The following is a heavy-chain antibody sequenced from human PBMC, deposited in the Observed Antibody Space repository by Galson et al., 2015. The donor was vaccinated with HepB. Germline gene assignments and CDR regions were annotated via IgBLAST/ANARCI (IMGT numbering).Heavy chain of an antibody. J-gene: IGHJ4*02. Sequence: SLRLSCAASGFTFSSYAIHWVRQAPGKGLEWVAVISYDGSNKYYADSVKGRFTISRDNSKNTLYLQMNSLRAEDTAVYYCAREGWSVAAIDYWGQGTLVTVSS. D-gene: IGHD2-15*01. CDR2: ISYDGSNK. V-gene: IGHV3-30*04. CDR1: GFTFSSYA. CDR3: AREGWSVAAIDY.